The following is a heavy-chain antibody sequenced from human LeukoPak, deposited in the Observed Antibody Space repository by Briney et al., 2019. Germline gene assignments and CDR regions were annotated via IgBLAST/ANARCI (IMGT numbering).Heavy chain of an antibody. J-gene: IGHJ4*02. CDR1: GFTFTSYW. Sequence: GGSLRLSCAASGFTFTSYWMSWVRQAPGKGLEWVSYISSSSSTIYYADSVKGRFTISRDNAKNSLYLQMNSLRAEDTAVYYCARGYYFDYWGQGTLVTVSS. CDR2: ISSSSSTI. V-gene: IGHV3-48*01. CDR3: ARGYYFDY.